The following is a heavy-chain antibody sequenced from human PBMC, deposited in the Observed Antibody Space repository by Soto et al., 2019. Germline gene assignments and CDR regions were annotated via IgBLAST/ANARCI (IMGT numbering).Heavy chain of an antibody. V-gene: IGHV4-34*01. J-gene: IGHJ4*02. Sequence: QVQLQQWGAGLLKPSETLSLTCAVYGGSFSGYYWSWIRQPPGKGLEWIGEINHSGSTNYNPSLKSLVTISVDTSKNQFSLKLSSVTAAATAVYYCARGSGSSFLGYWCQGTLVNVSS. CDR3: ARGSGSSFLGY. D-gene: IGHD1-26*01. CDR1: GGSFSGYY. CDR2: INHSGST.